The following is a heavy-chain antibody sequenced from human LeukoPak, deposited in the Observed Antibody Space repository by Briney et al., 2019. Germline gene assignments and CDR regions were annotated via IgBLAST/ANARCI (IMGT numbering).Heavy chain of an antibody. J-gene: IGHJ4*02. Sequence: SISSSSSYIYYADSVKGRFTISRDNAKNSLYLQMNSLRAEDTAVYYCARELNSYGYFDYWGQGTLVTVSS. CDR2: ISSSSSYI. CDR3: ARELNSYGYFDY. D-gene: IGHD5-18*01. V-gene: IGHV3-21*01.